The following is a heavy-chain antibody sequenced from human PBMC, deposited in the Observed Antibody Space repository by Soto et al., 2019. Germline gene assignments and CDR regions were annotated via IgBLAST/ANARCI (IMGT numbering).Heavy chain of an antibody. CDR2: IYTSGST. J-gene: IGHJ4*02. CDR3: ATTTSSWYGGHFDY. D-gene: IGHD6-13*01. Sequence: PSETLSLTCTVSGGSISSYYWSWIRQPAGKGLEWIGCIYTSGSTNYNPSLKSRVTMSVDTSKNQFSLKLSSVTAADTAVYYCATTTSSWYGGHFDYWGQGTLVTVSS. V-gene: IGHV4-4*07. CDR1: GGSISSYY.